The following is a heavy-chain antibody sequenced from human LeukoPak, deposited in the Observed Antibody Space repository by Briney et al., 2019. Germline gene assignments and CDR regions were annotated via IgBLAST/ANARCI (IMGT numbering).Heavy chain of an antibody. CDR3: ARATLWFGELLSGDYYYYYMDV. J-gene: IGHJ6*03. CDR1: GGSISSYY. V-gene: IGHV4-59*01. D-gene: IGHD3-10*01. CDR2: IYYSGST. Sequence: PSETLSLTCTVSGGSISSYYWSWIRQPPGKGLEWIGYIYYSGSTNYNPSPKSRVTISVDTSKNQFSLKLSSVTAADTAVYYCARATLWFGELLSGDYYYYYMDVWGKGTTVTVSS.